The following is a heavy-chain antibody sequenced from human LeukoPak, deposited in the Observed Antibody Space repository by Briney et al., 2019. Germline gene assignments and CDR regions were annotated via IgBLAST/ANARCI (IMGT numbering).Heavy chain of an antibody. Sequence: GGSLRLSCAASGFTFSSYEMNWVRQAPGKGLEWVSYISSSGSTIYYADSVKGRFTISRDNAKNSLYLQTNSLRAEDTAVYYCARTFTMIVEDWFDPWGQGTLVTVSS. CDR3: ARTFTMIVEDWFDP. V-gene: IGHV3-48*03. CDR1: GFTFSSYE. CDR2: ISSSGSTI. J-gene: IGHJ5*02. D-gene: IGHD3-22*01.